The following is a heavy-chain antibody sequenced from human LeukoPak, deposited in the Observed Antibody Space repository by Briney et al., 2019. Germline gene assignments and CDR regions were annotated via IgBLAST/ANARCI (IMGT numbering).Heavy chain of an antibody. Sequence: SETLSLTCDVSGGSISSGLYSWSWIRQPLGKGLEWIGYIYHTGSTYYNPSLKSRVTISVDTSKNQFSLKLSSVTAADTAVYYCARRDYGRGAFDIWGQGTMVTVSS. V-gene: IGHV4-30-2*03. CDR3: ARRDYGRGAFDI. CDR1: GGSISSGLYS. CDR2: IYHTGST. J-gene: IGHJ3*02. D-gene: IGHD4-17*01.